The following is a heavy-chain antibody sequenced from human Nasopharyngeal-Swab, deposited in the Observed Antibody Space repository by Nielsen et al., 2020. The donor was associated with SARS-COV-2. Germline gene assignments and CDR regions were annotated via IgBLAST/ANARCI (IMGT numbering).Heavy chain of an antibody. V-gene: IGHV4-59*01. Sequence: SETLSLTCTVSGGPISSYYWSWIRRPPGKGLEWIGYIYYSGSTNYNPSLKSRVTISVDTSKNQFSLKLSSVTAADTAVYYCARGDYYYGMDVWGQGTTVTVSS. J-gene: IGHJ6*02. CDR3: ARGDYYYGMDV. CDR2: IYYSGST. CDR1: GGPISSYY.